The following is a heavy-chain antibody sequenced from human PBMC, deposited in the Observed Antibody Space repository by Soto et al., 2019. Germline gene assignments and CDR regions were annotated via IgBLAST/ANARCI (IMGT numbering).Heavy chain of an antibody. V-gene: IGHV3-21*01. CDR1: GFTFSSYS. CDR2: ISSSSSYI. D-gene: IGHD5-12*01. J-gene: IGHJ4*02. Sequence: PGGSLRLSCAASGFTFSSYSMNWVRQAPGKGLEWVSSISSSSSYIYYADSVKGRFTISRDNAKNSLYLQMNSLRAEDTAVYYCAREAPYSGYDYFPVDYWGQGTLVTVSS. CDR3: AREAPYSGYDYFPVDY.